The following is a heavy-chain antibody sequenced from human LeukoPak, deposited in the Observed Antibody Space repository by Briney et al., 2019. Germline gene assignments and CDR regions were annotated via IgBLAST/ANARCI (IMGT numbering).Heavy chain of an antibody. CDR2: ITHGGST. D-gene: IGHD2-2*01. Sequence: SETLSLTCAVYGGSFTGYYWTWIRQPPGKGLEWIGEITHGGSTNYNPSLKSRVTISIDTSKNQFSPRLTSVTAADTAVYYCASAVIPAADLDYWGQGTLVTVSS. J-gene: IGHJ4*02. V-gene: IGHV4-34*01. CDR3: ASAVIPAADLDY. CDR1: GGSFTGYY.